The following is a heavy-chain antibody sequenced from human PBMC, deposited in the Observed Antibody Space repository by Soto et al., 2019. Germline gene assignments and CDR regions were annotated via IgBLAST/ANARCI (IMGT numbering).Heavy chain of an antibody. J-gene: IGHJ4*02. Sequence: TLSLTCTVSGGSISSYYWSWIRQPPGKGLEWIGYIYYSGSTNYNPSLKSRVTISVDTSKNQFSLKLSSVTAADTAVYYCARQAVTTVTFDYWGQGTLVTVSS. CDR3: ARQAVTTVTFDY. V-gene: IGHV4-59*01. CDR2: IYYSGST. CDR1: GGSISSYY. D-gene: IGHD4-4*01.